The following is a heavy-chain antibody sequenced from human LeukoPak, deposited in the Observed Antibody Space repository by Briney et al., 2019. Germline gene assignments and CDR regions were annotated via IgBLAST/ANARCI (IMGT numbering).Heavy chain of an antibody. J-gene: IGHJ4*02. D-gene: IGHD6-6*01. CDR2: IYHSGST. Sequence: SETLSLTCTVSGGSISSGGYYWSWIRQPPGKGLEWIGYIYHSGSTYYNPSLKSRVTISVDRSKNQFSLKLSSVTAADTAVYYCARDRSRAAGIFDYWGQGTLVTVSS. CDR3: ARDRSRAAGIFDY. V-gene: IGHV4-30-2*01. CDR1: GGSISSGGYY.